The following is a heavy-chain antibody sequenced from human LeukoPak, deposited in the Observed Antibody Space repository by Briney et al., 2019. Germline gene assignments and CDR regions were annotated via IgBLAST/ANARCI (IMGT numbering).Heavy chain of an antibody. CDR3: ARDQKDIVVVPAAIASKYFYYYMDV. J-gene: IGHJ6*03. CDR2: IYTSGST. D-gene: IGHD2-2*01. V-gene: IGHV4-61*02. CDR1: GGSISSGTYY. Sequence: PWETLSLTCTVSGGSISSGTYYWSWIRQPAGKGLEWIGRIYTSGSTNYNPSLKSRVAISVDTSKNQFSLRLTSVTAADTAVYYCARDQKDIVVVPAAIASKYFYYYMDVWGKGTTVTVSS.